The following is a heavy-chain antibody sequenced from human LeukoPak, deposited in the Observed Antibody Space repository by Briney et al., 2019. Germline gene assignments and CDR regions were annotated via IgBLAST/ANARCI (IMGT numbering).Heavy chain of an antibody. CDR3: TRSLTYYFDY. CDR2: TYHRSKWYN. V-gene: IGHV6-1*01. CDR1: GDSVSSNSAA. J-gene: IGHJ4*02. Sequence: SQTLSLTFAISGDSVSSNSAAWNWIRQSPSRGLEWLGRTYHRSKWYNDYAVSVESRITINPDTSKNQFSLQLNSVTPDDTAVYYCTRSLTYYFDYWGRGTLVTVSS.